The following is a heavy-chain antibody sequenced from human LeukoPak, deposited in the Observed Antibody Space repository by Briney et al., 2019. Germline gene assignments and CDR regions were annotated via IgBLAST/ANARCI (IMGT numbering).Heavy chain of an antibody. J-gene: IGHJ4*02. V-gene: IGHV3-30-3*01. CDR1: GFTFSSLA. CDR3: ARVGSRYCSGANCYDGF. CDR2: ISYDGNNQ. D-gene: IGHD2-15*01. Sequence: GGSLRLSCAASGFTFSSLAMHWVRQAPGKGLEWVAFISYDGNNQYYADSVKGRFTISRDNSKNTLHLQMNNLRAEDTAIYYCARVGSRYCSGANCYDGFWGQGTLVSVSS.